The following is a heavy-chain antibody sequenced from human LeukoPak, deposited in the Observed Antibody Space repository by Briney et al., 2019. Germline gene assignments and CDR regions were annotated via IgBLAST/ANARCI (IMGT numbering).Heavy chain of an antibody. CDR2: IYYSGST. V-gene: IGHV4-39*01. CDR1: GGSISNSSYY. D-gene: IGHD2-15*01. J-gene: IGHJ5*02. Sequence: SETLSLTCTVSGGSISNSSYYWRWIRQPPGKGLEWIGSIYYSGSTYYNPSLKSRVTISVDTSKNQFSLKLSSVTAADTAVYYCASPYCSGGSCWFDPWGQGTLVTVSS. CDR3: ASPYCSGGSCWFDP.